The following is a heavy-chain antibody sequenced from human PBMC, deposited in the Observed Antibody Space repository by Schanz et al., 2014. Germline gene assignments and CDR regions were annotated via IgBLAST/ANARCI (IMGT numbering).Heavy chain of an antibody. Sequence: QVQWVQSGADVKKPGASVKVSCKASGYTFTSYGISWVRQAPGQGLEWMGWISAYNGNTNYAQKLQGRVTMTTDTSTSTAYMELRSLRSDDTAVYYCARDNLVSSSWYNYYGMDVWGQGTTVAVSS. J-gene: IGHJ6*02. CDR3: ARDNLVSSSWYNYYGMDV. V-gene: IGHV1-18*01. CDR1: GYTFTSYG. D-gene: IGHD6-13*01. CDR2: ISAYNGNT.